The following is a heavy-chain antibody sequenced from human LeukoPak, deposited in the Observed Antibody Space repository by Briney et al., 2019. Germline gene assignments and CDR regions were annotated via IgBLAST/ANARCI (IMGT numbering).Heavy chain of an antibody. V-gene: IGHV4-34*01. CDR2: INHSGST. D-gene: IGHD3-10*01. CDR3: ARLYYYGSGSLREDYYYYYMDV. CDR1: GGSFSGYY. Sequence: PSETLSLTCAVYGGSFSGYYWSWIRQPPGKGLEWIGEINHSGSTNCNPSLKSRVTISVDTSKNQFSLKLSSVTAADTAVYYCARLYYYGSGSLREDYYYYYMDVWGKGTTVTVSS. J-gene: IGHJ6*03.